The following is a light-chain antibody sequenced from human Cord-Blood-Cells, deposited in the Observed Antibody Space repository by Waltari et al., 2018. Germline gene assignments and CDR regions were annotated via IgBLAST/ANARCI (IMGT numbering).Light chain of an antibody. V-gene: IGKV1-39*01. CDR2: AAS. J-gene: IGKJ4*01. CDR3: QQSYSTPLT. Sequence: NQMTQSLSTLSASLVVGVTVTCRASQSISSYLNWYQQKPGKAPKLLIYAASILTSGVPARFSGSGSGTDFTLTISSLQPEDFATYYCQQSYSTPLTFGGGTKVEIK. CDR1: QSISSY.